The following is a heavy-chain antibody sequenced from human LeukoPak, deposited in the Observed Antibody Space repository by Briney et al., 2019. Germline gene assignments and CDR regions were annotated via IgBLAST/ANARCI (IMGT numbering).Heavy chain of an antibody. CDR2: ISSSSSYI. V-gene: IGHV3-21*01. J-gene: IGHJ4*02. CDR1: GFTFITYS. CDR3: AREVPRGYTYGYFDY. Sequence: GGSLRLSCAASGFTFITYSMNWVRQAPGKGLEWVSSISSSSSYIYYADSVKGRFTISRDNAKNSLSLQMNSLRAEDTAVYYCAREVPRGYTYGYFDYWGQGTLVTVSS. D-gene: IGHD5-18*01.